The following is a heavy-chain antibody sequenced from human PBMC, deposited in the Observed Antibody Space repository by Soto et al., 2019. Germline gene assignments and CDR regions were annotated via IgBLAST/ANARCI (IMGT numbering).Heavy chain of an antibody. D-gene: IGHD3-16*02. V-gene: IGHV4-59*01. CDR2: IYYSGST. CDR1: GGSISSYY. Sequence: PSETLSLTCTVSGGSISSYYWSWIRQPPGKGLEWIGYIYYSGSTNYNPSLKSRVTISVDTSKNQFSLKLSSVTAADTAVYYCARSPPTNVVFLGSYRHFYIVFWGPGILVTVFS. J-gene: IGHJ4*02. CDR3: ARSPPTNVVFLGSYRHFYIVF.